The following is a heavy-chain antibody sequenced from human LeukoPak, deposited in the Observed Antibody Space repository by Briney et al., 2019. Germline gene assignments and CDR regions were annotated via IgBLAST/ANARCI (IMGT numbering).Heavy chain of an antibody. Sequence: SETLSLTCTVSGGSISSYYWSWIRQPPGKGLEWIGHIYYSGSTNYNPSLKSRVTISVDTSKNQFSLKLSSVTAADTAVYYCARVGMVRGVIYYMDVWGKGTTVTVSS. V-gene: IGHV4-59*01. J-gene: IGHJ6*03. CDR3: ARVGMVRGVIYYMDV. D-gene: IGHD3-10*01. CDR2: IYYSGST. CDR1: GGSISSYY.